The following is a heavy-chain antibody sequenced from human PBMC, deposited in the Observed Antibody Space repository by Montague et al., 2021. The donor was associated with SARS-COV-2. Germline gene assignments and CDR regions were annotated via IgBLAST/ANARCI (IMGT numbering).Heavy chain of an antibody. Sequence: SETLSLTCTVSGVSITSSAYYWSWIRQSPGKGLEWIGTIYYSGNTYSNPSLKSRVTISMDTSKSQVSLKINSVTAADTAVYFCASLGSPAYCGGDCYLRDYGMDVWGQGTRVTVSS. CDR2: IYYSGNT. V-gene: IGHV4-39*01. CDR3: ASLGSPAYCGGDCYLRDYGMDV. J-gene: IGHJ6*02. CDR1: GVSITSSAYY. D-gene: IGHD2-21*02.